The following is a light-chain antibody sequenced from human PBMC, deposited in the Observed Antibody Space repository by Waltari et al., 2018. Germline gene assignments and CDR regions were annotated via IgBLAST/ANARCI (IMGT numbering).Light chain of an antibody. CDR3: QQSYSAPPS. CDR2: AAT. CDR1: QTISNN. Sequence: DIQMTQSPSSLSASLGDRVTINCRASQTISNNLNWYQHRPGKVPKLLIYAATFLQSGVPSRFSGSGSGTDFTLTIRSLQPEDFVFYFCQQSYSAPPSFGGGTKVDVK. J-gene: IGKJ4*01. V-gene: IGKV1-39*01.